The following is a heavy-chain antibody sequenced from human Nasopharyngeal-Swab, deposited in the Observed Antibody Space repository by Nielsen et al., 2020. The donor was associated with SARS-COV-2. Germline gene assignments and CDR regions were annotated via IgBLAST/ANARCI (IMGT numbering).Heavy chain of an antibody. Sequence: GGSLRLSCKGSGYIFSNYWIGWARQMPGKGLEWVGIIYPGDSDTRYSPSFQGQVTISADKSISTTYLQWSSLKASDTAMYYCARLLLSKYFDYWGQGTLVTVSS. CDR2: IYPGDSDT. V-gene: IGHV5-51*01. CDR3: ARLLLSKYFDY. J-gene: IGHJ4*02. CDR1: GYIFSNYW.